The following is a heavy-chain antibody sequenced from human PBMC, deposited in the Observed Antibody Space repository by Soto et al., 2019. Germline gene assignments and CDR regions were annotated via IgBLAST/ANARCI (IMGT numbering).Heavy chain of an antibody. D-gene: IGHD3-22*01. V-gene: IGHV4-30-4*01. CDR3: ASHPTGVVVRY. CDR2: IYYSGST. CDR1: GGSISSGDYY. Sequence: QVQLQESGPGLVKPSQTLSLTCTVSGGSISSGDYYWSWIRQPPGKGLEWIGYIYYSGSTYYNPSLKSXXTXSXXTSKNQFSLKLSSVTAADTAVYYCASHPTGVVVRYWGQGTLVTVSS. J-gene: IGHJ4*02.